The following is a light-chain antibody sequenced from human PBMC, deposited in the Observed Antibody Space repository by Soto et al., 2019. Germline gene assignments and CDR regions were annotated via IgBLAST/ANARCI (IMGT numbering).Light chain of an antibody. Sequence: EIVLTQSPGTLSLSPGERASLSCRASQSVSSSYLTWYQQKPGQAPRLLIYHASRRATGIPDRFSGSGSGTDFTLTINRLEPEDSAVYYCQQYGSSPLTFGGGTKVEIK. CDR3: QQYGSSPLT. CDR1: QSVSSSY. V-gene: IGKV3-20*01. CDR2: HAS. J-gene: IGKJ4*01.